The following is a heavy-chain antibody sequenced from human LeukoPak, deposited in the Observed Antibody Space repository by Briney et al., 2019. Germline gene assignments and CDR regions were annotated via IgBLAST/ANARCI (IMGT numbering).Heavy chain of an antibody. J-gene: IGHJ4*02. CDR2: IYYSGST. V-gene: IGHV4-59*08. CDR3: ARAVSGRFDY. CDR1: GGSMSPYH. D-gene: IGHD6-19*01. Sequence: SETLSLTCTISGGSMSPYHWGWIRQPPGKGLEWTGYIYYSGSTNYNPSLKSRVTISVDTSKNQFSLKLSSVTAADTAIYYCARAVSGRFDYWGQGTLVTVSS.